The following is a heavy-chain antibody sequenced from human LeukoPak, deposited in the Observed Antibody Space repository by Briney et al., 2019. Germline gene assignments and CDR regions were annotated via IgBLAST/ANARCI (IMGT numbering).Heavy chain of an antibody. CDR1: GFTFSSYG. CDR2: VSPSISLI. J-gene: IGHJ4*02. V-gene: IGHV3-48*02. CDR3: SLSIYYAHPVTGRLTISRYNAKNSLYLQMNSLRAEDTAVYYCAREHTPYGSGCTAAY. Sequence: GGTLRLSCAASGFTFSSYGMTRVRQAPGTGLEWVSYVSPSISLIYYADALQCRVNIPEHKTKHSVYFQINRLMDKQQAVVCLSLSIYYAHPVTGRLTISRYNAKNSLYLQMNSLRAEDTAVYYCAREHTPYGSGCTAAYWGQGTLVTVSS. D-gene: IGHD3-16*01.